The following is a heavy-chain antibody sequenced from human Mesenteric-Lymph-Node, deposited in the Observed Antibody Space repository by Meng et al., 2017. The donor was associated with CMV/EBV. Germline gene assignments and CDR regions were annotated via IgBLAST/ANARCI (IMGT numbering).Heavy chain of an antibody. Sequence: SGFSRSSGGVGVGWIRQPPGKALEWLGLIYWDDDKRYSPSLQSRLTITKDTSKNQVVLTMTKMEPVDTATYYCAHTPYSSSWGRYFDYWGQGTLVTVSS. CDR2: IYWDDDK. V-gene: IGHV2-5*02. J-gene: IGHJ4*02. D-gene: IGHD6-13*01. CDR1: GFSRSSGGVG. CDR3: AHTPYSSSWGRYFDY.